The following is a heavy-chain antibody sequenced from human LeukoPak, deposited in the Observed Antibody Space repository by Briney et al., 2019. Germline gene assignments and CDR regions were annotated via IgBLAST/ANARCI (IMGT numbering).Heavy chain of an antibody. J-gene: IGHJ4*02. CDR2: INHSGST. CDR1: GGPFSGYY. CDR3: ARGRTLYYDSSGFRTLFDY. Sequence: SETLSLTCAVYGGPFSGYYWSWIRQPPGKGLEWIGEINHSGSTNYNPSLKSRVTISVDTSKNQFSLKLSSVTAADTAVYYCARGRTLYYDSSGFRTLFDYWGQGTLVTVSS. D-gene: IGHD3-22*01. V-gene: IGHV4-34*01.